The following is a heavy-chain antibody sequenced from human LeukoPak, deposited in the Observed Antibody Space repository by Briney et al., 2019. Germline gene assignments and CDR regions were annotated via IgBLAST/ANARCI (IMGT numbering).Heavy chain of an antibody. D-gene: IGHD1-1*01. CDR1: DGSVSSGSYY. CDR2: IFYSGNT. V-gene: IGHV4-61*01. CDR3: ARDTNDVDV. J-gene: IGHJ6*02. Sequence: SGTLSLTCTVSDGSVSSGSYYWSWIRQPPGKGLEWIGHIFYSGNTNYNPSLKSRVTISVDTSKNQFTLKLSSVTAAGTAVYYCARDTNDVDVWGQGTTVTVSS.